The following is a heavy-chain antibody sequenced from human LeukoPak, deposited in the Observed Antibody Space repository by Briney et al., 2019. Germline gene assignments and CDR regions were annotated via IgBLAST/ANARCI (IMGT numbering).Heavy chain of an antibody. J-gene: IGHJ4*02. V-gene: IGHV3-23*01. CDR3: ARVHTNLVGTNSYFDY. CDR1: GLTFSSYA. CDR2: ISGSGGST. Sequence: QAGGSLRLSCAASGLTFSSYAMSWVRQAPGKGLEWVSAISGSGGSTYYADSVKGRFTISRDNSKNTLHLQMNSLRVEDTAVYYCARVHTNLVGTNSYFDYWGQGTLVTVSS. D-gene: IGHD1-26*01.